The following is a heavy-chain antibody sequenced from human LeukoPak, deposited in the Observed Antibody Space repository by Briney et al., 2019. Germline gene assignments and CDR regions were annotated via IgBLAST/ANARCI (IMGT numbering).Heavy chain of an antibody. D-gene: IGHD4-23*01. V-gene: IGHV1-2*02. J-gene: IGHJ4*02. CDR2: INSNSGDP. Sequence: ASVKVSCKASGYTFSGYYMHWVRQAPGQGLEWMGWINSNSGDPNYAQKFQGGVTLTRDTSISTAYMELSRLRSDDTAVYYCAREKGGNSGFDYWGRGTLVTVSS. CDR1: GYTFSGYY. CDR3: AREKGGNSGFDY.